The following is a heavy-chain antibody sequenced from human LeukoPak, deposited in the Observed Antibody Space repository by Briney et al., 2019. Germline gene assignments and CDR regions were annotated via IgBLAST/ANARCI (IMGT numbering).Heavy chain of an antibody. V-gene: IGHV3-7*01. D-gene: IGHD6-6*01. CDR1: GFPFNNYW. Sequence: GGSLRLSCAASGFPFNNYWMTWVRQAPGKGLEWVANIKQDGSEKYYVDSVKGRFTISRDNAKNSLYLQMNSLRAEDTAVYYCARYSSSSSFDYWGQGTLVTVSS. J-gene: IGHJ4*02. CDR2: IKQDGSEK. CDR3: ARYSSSSSFDY.